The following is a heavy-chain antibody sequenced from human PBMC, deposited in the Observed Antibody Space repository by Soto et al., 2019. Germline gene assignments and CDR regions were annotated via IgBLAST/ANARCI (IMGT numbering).Heavy chain of an antibody. CDR1: GYSFSSYW. V-gene: IGHV5-51*01. CDR2: IYHGDSNT. CDR3: ARGFYDILTGPFDY. J-gene: IGHJ4*02. D-gene: IGHD3-9*01. Sequence: GESLKISCKGSGYSFSSYWIGWVRQMPGKGLEWMGIIYHGDSNTRYSPSLQGQVTISADKSINTAYLQWSSLKASDTAMYYCARGFYDILTGPFDYWGQGNLVTVS.